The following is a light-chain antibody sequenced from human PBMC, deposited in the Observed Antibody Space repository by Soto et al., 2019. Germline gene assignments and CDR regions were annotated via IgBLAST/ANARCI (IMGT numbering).Light chain of an antibody. Sequence: ETVLTQSPGTLSLSPGEGATLSCRASQTVKNNYLAWYQQRRGLAPRLLVYGASGRATGIPDRFSGSGSGTHFTLTISRLEPGDFAVYYCQHFGGTTFTFGQGTRLEIK. J-gene: IGKJ5*01. CDR2: GAS. CDR1: QTVKNNY. V-gene: IGKV3-20*01. CDR3: QHFGGTTFT.